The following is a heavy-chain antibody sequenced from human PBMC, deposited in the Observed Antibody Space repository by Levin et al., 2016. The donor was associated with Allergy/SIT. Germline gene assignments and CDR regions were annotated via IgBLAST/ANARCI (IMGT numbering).Heavy chain of an antibody. V-gene: IGHV4-34*01. Sequence: WIRQPPGKGLEWIGEINHSGSTNYNPSLKSRVTISVDTSKNQFSLKLSSVTAADTAVYYCARGRGRITIFGVVRTRGSYFDYWGQGTLVTVSS. D-gene: IGHD3-3*01. CDR2: INHSGST. CDR3: ARGRGRITIFGVVRTRGSYFDY. J-gene: IGHJ4*02.